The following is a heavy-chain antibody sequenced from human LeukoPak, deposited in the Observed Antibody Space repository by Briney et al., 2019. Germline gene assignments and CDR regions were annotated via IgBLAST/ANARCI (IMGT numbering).Heavy chain of an antibody. V-gene: IGHV4-59*01. J-gene: IGHJ6*03. Sequence: SETLSLTCTVSGGSISSYYWSWIRQPPGKGLEWIGYIYYSGSTNYNPSLKSRVTISVDTSKNQFSLKLSSVTAADTAVYYCARATNYDFWSGYFSNYYYYYMDVRGKGTTVTVSS. CDR3: ARATNYDFWSGYFSNYYYYYMDV. CDR1: GGSISSYY. CDR2: IYYSGST. D-gene: IGHD3-3*01.